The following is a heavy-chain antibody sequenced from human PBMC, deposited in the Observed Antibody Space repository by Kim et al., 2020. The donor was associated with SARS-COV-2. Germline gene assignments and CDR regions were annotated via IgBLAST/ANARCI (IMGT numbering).Heavy chain of an antibody. V-gene: IGHV4-39*01. Sequence: SETLSLTCTVSGGSISSSSYYWGWIRQPPGKGLEWIGSIYYSGSTYYNPSLKSRVTISVDTSKNQFSLKLSSVTAADTAVYYCARRSARGHHFDYWGQGTLSTVSS. CDR3: ARRSARGHHFDY. CDR2: IYYSGST. J-gene: IGHJ4*02. CDR1: GGSISSSSYY.